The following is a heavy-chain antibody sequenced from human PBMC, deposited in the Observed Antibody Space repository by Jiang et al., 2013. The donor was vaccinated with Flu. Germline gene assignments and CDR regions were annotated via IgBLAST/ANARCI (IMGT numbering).Heavy chain of an antibody. CDR1: GYSISSGHY. CDR2: FCCGGTI. V-gene: IGHV4-38-2*01. J-gene: IGHJ4*02. Sequence: GLVKPSETLSLTCAVSGYSISSGHYWGWIRQPPGKGLEWIGNFCCGGTIYYNPSLKSRVTISVDTSKNQFSLNLTSVTAADTAVYYCARHVGFRGYSYGYPDFWGQGTLVTVSS. D-gene: IGHD5-18*01. CDR3: ARHVGFRGYSYGYPDF.